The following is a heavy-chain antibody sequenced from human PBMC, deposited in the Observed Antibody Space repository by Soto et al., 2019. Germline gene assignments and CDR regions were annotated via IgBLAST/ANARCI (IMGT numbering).Heavy chain of an antibody. CDR3: ERGFDILTFGFCLDY. CDR1: GGSMSSSSYY. J-gene: IGHJ4*02. CDR2: MYFSGFYSGST. V-gene: IGHV4-39*01. D-gene: IGHD3-9*01. Sequence: SETLSLTCTVSGGSMSSSSYYWGWIRQPPGKGLEWIANMYFSGFYSGSTSYNPSLKSRVTISVDTSKNQFSLQVSSVTAADTAVYYCERGFDILTFGFCLDYWGQGTPVTVSS.